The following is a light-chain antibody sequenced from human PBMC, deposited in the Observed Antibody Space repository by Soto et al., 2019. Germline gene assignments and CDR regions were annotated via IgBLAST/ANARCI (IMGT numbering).Light chain of an antibody. Sequence: EIVLTQSPGTLSLSPGEGATLSCRASQSVTNNYLAWYQQKPGQAPRFLIYAASSRATGIPDRFSGSGSGTDFSLTISRLEPEDFAVYYCQQYGSSPVTFGQGTRLEIK. CDR1: QSVTNNY. J-gene: IGKJ5*01. V-gene: IGKV3-20*01. CDR2: AAS. CDR3: QQYGSSPVT.